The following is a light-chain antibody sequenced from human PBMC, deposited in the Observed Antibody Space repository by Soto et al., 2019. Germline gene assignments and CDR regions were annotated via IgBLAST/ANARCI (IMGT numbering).Light chain of an antibody. CDR3: SSYTSSSTPCV. CDR2: EVS. Sequence: QSVLTQPASVSGSPGQSITISCTGTSSDVGAYNSVSWYQQHPGKAPKLMIYEVSNRPSGVSNRFSGSKSGNTASLTISGLHAEDEADYYCSSYTSSSTPCVFGTGTKLTVL. J-gene: IGLJ1*01. V-gene: IGLV2-14*01. CDR1: SSDVGAYNS.